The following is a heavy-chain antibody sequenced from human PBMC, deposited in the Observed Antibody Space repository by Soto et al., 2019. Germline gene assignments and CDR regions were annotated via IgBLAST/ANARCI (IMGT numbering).Heavy chain of an antibody. J-gene: IGHJ6*02. D-gene: IGHD3-10*01. Sequence: PSETLSLTCTVSGGSISSGDYYWSWIRQPPGKGLEWIGYIYYSGSTYYNPSLKSRVTISVDTSKNQFSLKLSSVTAADTAVYYCARAASGFGELLRYYYYYYGMDVWGQGTTVTVSS. CDR1: GGSISSGDYY. CDR3: ARAASGFGELLRYYYYYYGMDV. CDR2: IYYSGST. V-gene: IGHV4-30-4*01.